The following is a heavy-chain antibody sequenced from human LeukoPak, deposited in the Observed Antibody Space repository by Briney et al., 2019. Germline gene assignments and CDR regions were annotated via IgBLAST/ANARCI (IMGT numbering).Heavy chain of an antibody. CDR1: GGSISSYY. D-gene: IGHD6-13*01. V-gene: IGHV4-59*08. CDR2: IYYSGSA. J-gene: IGHJ1*01. CDR3: ARGQQLVPGLFQH. Sequence: SETLSLTCTVSGGSISSYYWSWIRQPPGKGLEWIGYIYYSGSANYNPSLKSRVTTSVDTSKNQFSLKLSSVTAADTAVYYCARGQQLVPGLFQHWGQGTLVTVSS.